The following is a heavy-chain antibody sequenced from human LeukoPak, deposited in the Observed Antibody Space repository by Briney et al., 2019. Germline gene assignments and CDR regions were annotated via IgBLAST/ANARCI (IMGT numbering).Heavy chain of an antibody. CDR2: ISGSGGRT. J-gene: IGHJ3*02. Sequence: TGGSLRLSCAASGFTFSSYATSWVRQAPGKGLEWVSAISGSGGRTYYADSVKGRFTISRDNSKNTLYLQMNSLRAEDTAVYYCARDHPSSGWDSPDAFDIWGQGTMVTVSS. V-gene: IGHV3-23*01. CDR1: GFTFSSYA. CDR3: ARDHPSSGWDSPDAFDI. D-gene: IGHD3-9*01.